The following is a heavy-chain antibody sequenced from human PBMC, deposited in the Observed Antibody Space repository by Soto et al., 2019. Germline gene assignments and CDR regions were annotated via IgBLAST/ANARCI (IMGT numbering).Heavy chain of an antibody. V-gene: IGHV1-69*01. CDR1: GGTFSSYA. CDR3: ARSQGGSSSLDIYYYHHYGMDV. Sequence: QVQLVQSGAEVKKPGSSVKVSCKAPGGTFSSYAISWVRQAPGQGLEWMGGIIPIFGTAKYAQKFQGRVTITGGESTSTGYMEVGSLRSEGPAVYYCARSQGGSSSLDIYYYHHYGMDVWGQRTTVTVSS. CDR2: IIPIFGTA. J-gene: IGHJ6*02. D-gene: IGHD2-15*01.